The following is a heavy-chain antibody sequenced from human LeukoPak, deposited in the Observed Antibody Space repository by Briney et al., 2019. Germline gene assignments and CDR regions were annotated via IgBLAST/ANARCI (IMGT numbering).Heavy chain of an antibody. CDR1: GITLRNYG. CDR2: ISDSGGST. CDR3: ARVGRSGWTVDY. J-gene: IGHJ4*02. D-gene: IGHD6-19*01. V-gene: IGHV3-23*01. Sequence: GGSLRLSCAVSGITLRNYGMSWVRQAPGKGLEWVAGISDSGGSTNYADSVKGRFTISRDNAKNSLHLQMSSLRAEDTAVYYCARVGRSGWTVDYWGQGTLVTVSS.